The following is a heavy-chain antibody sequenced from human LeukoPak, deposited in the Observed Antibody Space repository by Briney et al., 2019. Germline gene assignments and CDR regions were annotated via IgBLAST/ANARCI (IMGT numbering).Heavy chain of an antibody. CDR2: IYYSGST. V-gene: IGHV4-59*11. J-gene: IGHJ6*03. Sequence: PSETLSLTCTVSGGSISSHYWSWIRQPPGKGLEWIGYIYYSGSTNYNPSLKSRVTISVDTSKNQFSLKLSSVTAADTAVYYCARGGSSYYYYYYMDVWGKGTTVTVSS. CDR3: ARGGSSYYYYYYMDV. CDR1: GGSISSHY. D-gene: IGHD5-12*01.